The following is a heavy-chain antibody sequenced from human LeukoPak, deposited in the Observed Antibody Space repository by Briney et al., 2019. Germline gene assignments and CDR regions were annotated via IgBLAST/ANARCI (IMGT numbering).Heavy chain of an antibody. CDR1: GFTFSSYA. Sequence: GASLRLSCAASGFTFSSYAMSWVRQAPGKGLEWVSDISGSGGSTYYADSVKGRFTISRDNSKNTLYLQMNSLRAEDTAVYYCAKDLEQQLAIYFDYWGQGTLVTVSS. CDR3: AKDLEQQLAIYFDY. J-gene: IGHJ4*02. V-gene: IGHV3-23*01. CDR2: ISGSGGST. D-gene: IGHD6-13*01.